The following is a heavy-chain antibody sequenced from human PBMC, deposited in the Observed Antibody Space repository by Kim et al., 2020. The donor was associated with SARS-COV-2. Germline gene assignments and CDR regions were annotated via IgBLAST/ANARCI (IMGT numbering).Heavy chain of an antibody. D-gene: IGHD3-16*02. CDR1: GFTFSSYA. CDR3: AKDLYDYVWGSYRPVYYGMDV. CDR2: ISGSGGST. J-gene: IGHJ6*02. V-gene: IGHV3-23*01. Sequence: GGSLRLSCAASGFTFSSYAMSWVRQAPGKGLEWVSAISGSGGSTYYEDSVKGRFTISRDNSKNTLYLQMNSLRAEDTAVYYCAKDLYDYVWGSYRPVYYGMDVWGQGTTVTVSS.